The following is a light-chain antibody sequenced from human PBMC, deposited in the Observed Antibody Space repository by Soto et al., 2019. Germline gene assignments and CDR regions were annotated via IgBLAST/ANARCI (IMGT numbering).Light chain of an antibody. V-gene: IGKV1-39*01. CDR1: QTINTY. Sequence: DIQMTQSPSSLSASVGDRVTITCRASQTINTYLNWYQQKLGKAPKLLIYAAFTLQSGVPSRFSGSGSGTDFTLTISSLQPEDFATYYCQQSYSIPRTFGQGNKLQSK. CDR2: AAF. CDR3: QQSYSIPRT. J-gene: IGKJ2*01.